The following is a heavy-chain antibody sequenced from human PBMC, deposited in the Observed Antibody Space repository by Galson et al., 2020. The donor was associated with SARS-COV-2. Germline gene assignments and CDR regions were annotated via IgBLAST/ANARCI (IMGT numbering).Heavy chain of an antibody. J-gene: IGHJ4*02. CDR3: ARETDDYTSSWYDY. Sequence: GGSLRLSCAASGFTLRSSDMHWVRQAPGKGLEWVAIISYDGTTKYNSDSVKGRFTISRDISKNTLFLQMNSLRPEDTAVYYCARETDDYTSSWYDYWGQGTLVTVSS. CDR1: GFTLRSSD. V-gene: IGHV3-30*04. CDR2: ISYDGTTK. D-gene: IGHD6-13*01.